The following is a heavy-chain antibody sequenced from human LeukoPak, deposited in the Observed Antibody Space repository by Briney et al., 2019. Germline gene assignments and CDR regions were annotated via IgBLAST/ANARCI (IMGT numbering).Heavy chain of an antibody. J-gene: IGHJ5*02. V-gene: IGHV3-48*01. CDR3: ARVVTQQLVRRGWFDP. CDR2: ISSSSSTI. Sequence: GGSLRLSCAASGFTSSSYSMNWVRQAPGKGLEWVSYISSSSSTIYYADSVKGRFTISRDNAKNSLYLQMNSLRAEDTAVYYCARVVTQQLVRRGWFDPWGQGTLVTVSS. CDR1: GFTSSSYS. D-gene: IGHD6-13*01.